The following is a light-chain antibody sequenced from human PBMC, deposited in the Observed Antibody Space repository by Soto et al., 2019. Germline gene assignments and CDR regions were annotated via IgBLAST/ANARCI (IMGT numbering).Light chain of an antibody. CDR2: GAY. V-gene: IGKV1-33*01. CDR1: QDINKN. Sequence: DIQMTQSPSSLSASVGDRVTITCQASQDINKNLIWYQQKPGQAPRLLIYGAYTRATGIPARFSGSGSGTDFTLTINSLQPEDFATYYCQHTNNFHFTFGQGTRLEIK. J-gene: IGKJ5*01. CDR3: QHTNNFHFT.